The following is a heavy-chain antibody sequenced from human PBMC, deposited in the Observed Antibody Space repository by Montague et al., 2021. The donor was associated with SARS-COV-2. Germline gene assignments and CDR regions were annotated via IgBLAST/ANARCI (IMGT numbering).Heavy chain of an antibody. J-gene: IGHJ6*02. D-gene: IGHD2-2*01. V-gene: IGHV3-30*04. CDR1: GFTFSSYA. CDR2: ILYDGSNK. Sequence: SLRLSCAASGFTFSSYATHWVRQAPGKGLEWVAIILYDGSNKYYADSVKGRFTISRDNSKNTLFLQMNSLRPEDTAVYYCARDQGIVVPSWVMDVWGQGTTVTVSS. CDR3: ARDQGIVVPSWVMDV.